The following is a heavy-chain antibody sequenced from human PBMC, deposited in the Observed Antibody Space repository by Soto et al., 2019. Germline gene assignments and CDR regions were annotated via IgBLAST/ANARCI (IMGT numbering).Heavy chain of an antibody. J-gene: IGHJ3*02. Sequence: QVQLVESGGGVVQPGRSLRLSCAASGFTFSSYAMHWVRQAPGKGLEWVAVISYDGSNKYYADSVKGRFTISRDNPKNTLYLQMNSLRAEDTAVYYCARSYDYGDSDDAFDIWGQGTMVTVSS. V-gene: IGHV3-30-3*01. CDR2: ISYDGSNK. CDR1: GFTFSSYA. D-gene: IGHD4-17*01. CDR3: ARSYDYGDSDDAFDI.